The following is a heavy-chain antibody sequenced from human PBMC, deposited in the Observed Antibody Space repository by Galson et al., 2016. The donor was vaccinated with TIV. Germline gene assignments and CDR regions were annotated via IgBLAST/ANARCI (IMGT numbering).Heavy chain of an antibody. Sequence: SVKVSCKASGYTFTNHVIHWVRQAPGQSLEWMGWIKGENGNTKYSEKFQGRVTFTRDTSATTIYMELRPLRSDDSSVYYCARVYGGADYWYFDLWGRGTPVIVSS. J-gene: IGHJ2*01. CDR1: GYTFTNHV. CDR2: IKGENGNT. V-gene: IGHV1-3*01. D-gene: IGHD4-23*01. CDR3: ARVYGGADYWYFDL.